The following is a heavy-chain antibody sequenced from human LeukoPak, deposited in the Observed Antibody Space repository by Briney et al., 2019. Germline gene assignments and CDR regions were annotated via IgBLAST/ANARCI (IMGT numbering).Heavy chain of an antibody. CDR3: ARVIVGAILFDY. V-gene: IGHV3-48*03. J-gene: IGHJ4*02. Sequence: PGGSLRLSCAASGFTFSSYEMNWVRQAPGKGLEWVSYISSSGSTIYYADSVKGRFTISRDNAKNSLYLQMNSLRAEDTAVYYCARVIVGAILFDYWGQGTLVTVSP. CDR1: GFTFSSYE. CDR2: ISSSGSTI. D-gene: IGHD1-26*01.